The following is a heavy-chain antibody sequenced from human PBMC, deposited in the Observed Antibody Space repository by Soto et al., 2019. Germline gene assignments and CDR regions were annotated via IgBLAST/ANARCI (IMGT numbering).Heavy chain of an antibody. CDR1: GMNFGGYW. CDR3: ATLSAPVDF. J-gene: IGHJ4*02. D-gene: IGHD6-6*01. CDR2: INTDGTST. V-gene: IGHV3-74*01. Sequence: GSLRLSCEASGMNFGGYWMHWVRQAPGKGLVWASEINTDGTSTNYADSLKGRFTISRDNDRDTLYLQMNSLSVEDTAVYYCATLSAPVDFWGQGTLVTVYS.